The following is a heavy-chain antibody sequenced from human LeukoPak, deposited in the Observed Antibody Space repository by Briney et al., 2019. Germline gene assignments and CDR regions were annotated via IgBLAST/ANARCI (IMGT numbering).Heavy chain of an antibody. CDR1: GFTFSSYA. CDR3: ARDRSDWSTLVYYYGMDV. D-gene: IGHD1-1*01. Sequence: GRSLRLSCAASGFTFSSYAMHWVRQAPGKGLEWVAVISYDGSNKYYADSVKGRFTISRDNSKNTLYLQMNSLRAEDTAVYYCARDRSDWSTLVYYYGMDVWGQGTAVTVSS. J-gene: IGHJ6*02. CDR2: ISYDGSNK. V-gene: IGHV3-30-3*01.